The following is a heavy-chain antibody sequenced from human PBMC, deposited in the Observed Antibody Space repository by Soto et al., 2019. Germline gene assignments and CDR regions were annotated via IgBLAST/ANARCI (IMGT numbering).Heavy chain of an antibody. CDR2: INASNGNT. Sequence: QVLLVQPGAEVKKPGASVKVSCKASGYTFTTYTVQWVRQAPGQRLEWMGWINASNGNTKYSQKFQGRVTITRDTSATTVYMELSSLRSEDTAVYYCARDHNFGGDRWLDYWGQGTLVTVSS. CDR3: ARDHNFGGDRWLDY. V-gene: IGHV1-3*01. J-gene: IGHJ4*02. D-gene: IGHD2-21*02. CDR1: GYTFTTYT.